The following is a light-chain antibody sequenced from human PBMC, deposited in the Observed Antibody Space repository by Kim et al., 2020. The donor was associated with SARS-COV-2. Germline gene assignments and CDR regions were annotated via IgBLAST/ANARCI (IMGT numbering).Light chain of an antibody. CDR3: QHYSRFPYT. Sequence: SASVGDRVTITCRASENIGTLLAWYQQEPGRAPSLLIYLASTLESGVPSRFSGTGSGTEFSLSITSLQPDDFATYYCQHYSRFPYTFGQGTKLEI. CDR2: LAS. V-gene: IGKV1-5*03. CDR1: ENIGTL. J-gene: IGKJ2*01.